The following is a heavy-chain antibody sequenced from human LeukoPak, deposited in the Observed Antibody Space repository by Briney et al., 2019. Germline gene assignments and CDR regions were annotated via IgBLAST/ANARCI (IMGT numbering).Heavy chain of an antibody. Sequence: GGSLRLSCAASRFTFTTYWMGWVRQAPGKGLEWVANIKQDGSEKYYGDSVKGRFTISRDNAKNSLSLQMNSLRAEDTAVYYCARPLMYYYGSETYFWFDPWGQGTLVTVSS. V-gene: IGHV3-7*01. D-gene: IGHD3-10*01. CDR3: ARPLMYYYGSETYFWFDP. CDR1: RFTFTTYW. CDR2: IKQDGSEK. J-gene: IGHJ5*02.